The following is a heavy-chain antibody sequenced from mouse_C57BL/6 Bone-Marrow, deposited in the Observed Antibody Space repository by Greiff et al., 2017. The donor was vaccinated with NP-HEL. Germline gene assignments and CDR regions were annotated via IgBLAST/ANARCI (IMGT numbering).Heavy chain of an antibody. D-gene: IGHD2-4*01. V-gene: IGHV2-2*01. CDR3: ASIYYENLYAMDY. J-gene: IGHJ4*01. CDR2: IWSGGST. Sequence: QVQLKESGPGLVQPSQSLSITCTVSGFSLTSYGVHWVRQSPGKGLEWLGLIWSGGSTYYNAAFISRLSISKDNSKSQVFFKMNSLQADDTAIYYCASIYYENLYAMDYWGQGTSVTVSS. CDR1: GFSLTSYG.